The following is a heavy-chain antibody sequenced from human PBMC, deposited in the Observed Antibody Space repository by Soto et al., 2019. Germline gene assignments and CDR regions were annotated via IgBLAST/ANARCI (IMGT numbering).Heavy chain of an antibody. J-gene: IGHJ6*02. CDR1: GDSVSINSAA. Sequence: SQTLSLTWAISGDSVSINSAAWNWIRQSPSRGLEWLGRTYYRSKWYNDYAVSVKSRITINPDTSKNQFSLQLNSVTPEDTAVYYCARMSAAAPPYYYYGMDVWGQGTTVTVSS. D-gene: IGHD2-2*01. CDR3: ARMSAAAPPYYYYGMDV. V-gene: IGHV6-1*01. CDR2: TYYRSKWYN.